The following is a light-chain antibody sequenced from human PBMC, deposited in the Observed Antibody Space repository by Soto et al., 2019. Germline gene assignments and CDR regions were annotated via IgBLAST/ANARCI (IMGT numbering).Light chain of an antibody. V-gene: IGKV3-11*01. CDR1: QSVSSS. CDR2: DAS. Sequence: EIVLTQSPGTLSLSPGERATLSCRASQSVSSSLGWYQQKPGQAPRLLIYDASNRATGIPGRFSGSGSGTGFTLTISSLEPEDFAVYYCQQRSNWPLTFGGGTKVEIK. J-gene: IGKJ4*01. CDR3: QQRSNWPLT.